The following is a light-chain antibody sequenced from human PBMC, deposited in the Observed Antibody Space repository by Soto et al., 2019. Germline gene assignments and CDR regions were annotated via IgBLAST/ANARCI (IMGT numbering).Light chain of an antibody. CDR2: GAS. CDR1: QGISSY. CDR3: QQLNSYPIT. J-gene: IGKJ5*01. Sequence: IQLTQSPSSLSASVGDRVTITCRASQGISSYLAWYQQKPGKAPNLLIYGASTLQSGVPSRFSGSGSGTDFTLTISSLRPEDFATYYCQQLNSYPITFGQGTRLEIK. V-gene: IGKV1-9*01.